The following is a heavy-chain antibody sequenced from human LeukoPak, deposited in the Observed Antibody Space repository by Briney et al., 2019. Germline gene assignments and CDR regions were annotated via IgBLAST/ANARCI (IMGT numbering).Heavy chain of an antibody. D-gene: IGHD3-10*01. CDR1: GGSISSGGYY. Sequence: SQTLSLTCTVSGGSISSGGYYWSWIRQPAGKGLEWIGRIYTSGSTNYNPSLKSRVTISVDTSKNQFSLKLSSVTAADTAVYYRARDRGDGSGSFYYYYYYMDVWGKGTTVTISS. J-gene: IGHJ6*03. V-gene: IGHV4-61*02. CDR3: ARDRGDGSGSFYYYYYYMDV. CDR2: IYTSGST.